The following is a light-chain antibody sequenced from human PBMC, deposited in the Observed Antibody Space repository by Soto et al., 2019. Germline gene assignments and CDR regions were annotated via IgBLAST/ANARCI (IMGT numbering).Light chain of an antibody. V-gene: IGLV1-44*01. CDR1: SSNIESNT. J-gene: IGLJ1*01. CDR3: ASWDDSLNGHV. CDR2: SND. Sequence: QSVLTQPPSASGTPGQRVTVSCSGSSSNIESNTVNWYQQLPGTAPKLLIYSNDQRPSGVPDRFSASKSGTSASLAISGLQSEDEADYYCASWDDSLNGHVFGTGTKVTVL.